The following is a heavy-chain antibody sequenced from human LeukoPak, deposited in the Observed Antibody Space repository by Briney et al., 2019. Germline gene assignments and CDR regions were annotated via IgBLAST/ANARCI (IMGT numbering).Heavy chain of an antibody. Sequence: GGSLRLSCAASRFTVSSNYMSWVRQAPGKGLVWVSRISSDGSITSYADSVKGRFTISRDNAKNTLDLQMNSLRAEDTAVYYCARGTGYGVFDYWGQGTLVTVSS. J-gene: IGHJ4*02. CDR2: ISSDGSIT. CDR1: RFTVSSNY. CDR3: ARGTGYGVFDY. V-gene: IGHV3-74*01. D-gene: IGHD1-14*01.